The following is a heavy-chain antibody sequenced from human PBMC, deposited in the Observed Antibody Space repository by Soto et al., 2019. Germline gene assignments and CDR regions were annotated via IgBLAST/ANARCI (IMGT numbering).Heavy chain of an antibody. J-gene: IGHJ5*02. CDR1: GYTFTGYN. CDR3: ARRNGYGAWCFP. V-gene: IGHV1-2*02. D-gene: IGHD5-12*01. Sequence: ASVKVSGKASGYTFTGYNIHWVRQGPGQVLEWMGWINRTTGDTNYAQNFEGRGTMTRDTSIYTAFMGLKRRAFDDTAVYYCARRNGYGAWCFPWGQGALVTVSS. CDR2: INRTTGDT.